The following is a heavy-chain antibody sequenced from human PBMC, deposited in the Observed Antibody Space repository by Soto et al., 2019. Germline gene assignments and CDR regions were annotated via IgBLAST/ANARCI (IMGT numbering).Heavy chain of an antibody. CDR3: VRETQIVMVVVQTPVSPGAFDM. D-gene: IGHD2-15*01. J-gene: IGHJ3*02. CDR2: VSHDGVNK. CDR1: GFSFRNYN. Sequence: QMQLVESGGGVVQPGRSLRLSCAASGFSFRNYNLHWVRQAPGKGLEWVAVVSHDGVNKHYAESVKGRLSISRDSSRDTLYLQMNSMRPEDTAVYYCVRETQIVMVVVQTPVSPGAFDMWGQGTMVTFSS. V-gene: IGHV3-30-3*01.